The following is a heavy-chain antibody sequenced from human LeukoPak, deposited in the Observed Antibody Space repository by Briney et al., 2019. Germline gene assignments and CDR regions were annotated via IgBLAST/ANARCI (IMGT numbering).Heavy chain of an antibody. CDR2: IIDSGGIT. CDR1: GFTFSSYA. D-gene: IGHD3-16*01. Sequence: PGGSLRLSCEASGFTFSSYAMSWVRQAPGKGLEWVSGIIDSGGITYYAHSLKGRFTISRDNSKNTLYLQLNSLRAEDTAVYYCAKLGGQEVYNYYVGVWGKGTTFSVSS. J-gene: IGHJ6*03. CDR3: AKLGGQEVYNYYVGV. V-gene: IGHV3-23*01.